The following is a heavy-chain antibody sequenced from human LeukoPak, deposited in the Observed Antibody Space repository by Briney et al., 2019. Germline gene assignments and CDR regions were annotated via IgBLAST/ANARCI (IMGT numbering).Heavy chain of an antibody. CDR1: GDSATTYY. Sequence: SETLSLTCTVSGDSATTYYWSWIRQPPGKGLEWLGYVYYSGSATYNPSLKSRVTISVDTSKNQFSLRLSSVTAADTAVYYCARDGSNWSNDYYHGVDVWGQGTTATVSS. D-gene: IGHD4-11*01. J-gene: IGHJ6*02. CDR3: ARDGSNWSNDYYHGVDV. CDR2: VYYSGSA. V-gene: IGHV4-59*02.